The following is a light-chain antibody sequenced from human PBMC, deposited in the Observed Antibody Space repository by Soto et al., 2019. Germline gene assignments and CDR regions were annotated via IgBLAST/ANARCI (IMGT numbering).Light chain of an antibody. J-gene: IGKJ4*01. CDR1: QSVNSN. CDR3: QQYNDWPLN. CDR2: GAS. V-gene: IGKV3-15*01. Sequence: EKVMTQSPATLSVSPGERATLSCRASQSVNSNLAWYQQKPGQAPRLLIYGASTRATGIPARFSGSAAGTECTLTISSLQSEDFAVYYCQQYNDWPLNCGGGTKVAIK.